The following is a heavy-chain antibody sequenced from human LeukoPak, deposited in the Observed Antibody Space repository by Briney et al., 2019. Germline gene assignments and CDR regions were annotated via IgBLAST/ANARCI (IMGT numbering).Heavy chain of an antibody. J-gene: IGHJ2*01. Sequence: GGSLRLSCAASGFTFSSYAMSWVRQAPGKGLEWVSAISGSGGSTYYADSVKGRFTISRDNSKNTLYLQMNSLRSEDTAVYYCARWARGVVVSNFDLWGRGTLVTVSS. D-gene: IGHD2-21*01. V-gene: IGHV3-23*01. CDR1: GFTFSSYA. CDR3: ARWARGVVVSNFDL. CDR2: ISGSGGST.